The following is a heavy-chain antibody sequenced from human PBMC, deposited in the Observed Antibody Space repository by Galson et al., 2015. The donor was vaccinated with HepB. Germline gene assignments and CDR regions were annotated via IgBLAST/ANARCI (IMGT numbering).Heavy chain of an antibody. J-gene: IGHJ4*02. CDR1: GFTFRDYG. CDR3: AKLGYCSGAGCSEAY. CDR2: ISADAVRT. V-gene: IGHV3-23*01. Sequence: SLRLSCAASGFTFRDYGMHWVRQAPEKGLEWVSAISADAVRTFYAESVKGRFTISRDSSKNTLYLQMDSLRSEDTALYYCAKLGYCSGAGCSEAYGGQGTLVTVSS. D-gene: IGHD6-19*01.